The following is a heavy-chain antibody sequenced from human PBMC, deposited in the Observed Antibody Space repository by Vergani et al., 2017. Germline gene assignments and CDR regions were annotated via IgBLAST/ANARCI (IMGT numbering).Heavy chain of an antibody. Sequence: EVQLVESGGGLVQPGRSLRLSCAASGFTFDEYGMHWVRQAPGKGLEWVSGISWNSANIGYADSVKGRFTISRDNAKNTLYLQMNSLRAEDMALYYCAKDLGKQWLGYGMDVWGQGTTVTVSS. J-gene: IGHJ6*02. V-gene: IGHV3-9*03. CDR2: ISWNSANI. CDR3: AKDLGKQWLGYGMDV. D-gene: IGHD6-19*01. CDR1: GFTFDEYG.